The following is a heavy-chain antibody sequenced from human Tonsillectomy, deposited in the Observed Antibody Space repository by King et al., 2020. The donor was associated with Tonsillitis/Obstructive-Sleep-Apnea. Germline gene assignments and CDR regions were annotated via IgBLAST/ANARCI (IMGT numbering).Heavy chain of an antibody. J-gene: IGHJ4*02. V-gene: IGHV3-7*01. CDR2: IKQDGSEK. CDR1: GFTISSYW. D-gene: IGHD3-16*01. Sequence: VQLVESGGGLVQSGGSLRLSCAASGFTISSYWMSWVRQAPGEGLEWVANIKQDGSEKHYVYSVKGRFTISRDNAKNSLYLKLHRLRAEDTAVYYCAREGGQGMGFGYWGQGTLVTDSS. CDR3: AREGGQGMGFGY.